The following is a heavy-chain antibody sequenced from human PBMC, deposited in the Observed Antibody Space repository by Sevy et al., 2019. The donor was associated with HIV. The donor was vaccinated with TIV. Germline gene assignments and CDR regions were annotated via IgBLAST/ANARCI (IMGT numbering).Heavy chain of an antibody. Sequence: GGSPRLSCEASGSTVSGNYMAWVRLAPGKGLEWVSLIDSGGSTYYADSVKGRFTISRDNAKNTLYLQMNPLRAEDTAVYFCARDRYYDASGYYYYYYGMDVWGQGTTVTVSS. CDR1: GSTVSGNY. CDR2: IDSGGST. J-gene: IGHJ6*02. D-gene: IGHD3-22*01. CDR3: ARDRYYDASGYYYYYYGMDV. V-gene: IGHV3-66*01.